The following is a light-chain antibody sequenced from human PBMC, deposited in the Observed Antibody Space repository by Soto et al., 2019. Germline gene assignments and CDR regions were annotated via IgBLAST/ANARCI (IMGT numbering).Light chain of an antibody. Sequence: VMTQSPTTLSVCPGVIDVLSCRARQRVSTKLALYQQKPGQPPRLLIYFASSRATAVPARFTAGGSGTEFTLTISSLQSDDLAVYYCQQYDKWARTLGQGSQVDIK. CDR2: FAS. CDR3: QQYDKWART. V-gene: IGKV3-15*01. J-gene: IGKJ1*01. CDR1: QRVSTK.